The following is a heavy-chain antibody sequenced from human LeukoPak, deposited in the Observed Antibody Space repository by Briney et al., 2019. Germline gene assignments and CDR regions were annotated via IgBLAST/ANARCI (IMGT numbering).Heavy chain of an antibody. V-gene: IGHV3-9*01. CDR2: ISWNSGII. D-gene: IGHD6-13*01. Sequence: PGRSLRLSCAASGFTFHDYAMHWVRQAPGKGLEWVSGISWNSGIIGYADSVKGRFTTSRDNAKNSLYLQMNSLRAEDTAVYYCAREESSSSWYGYFQHWGQGTLITVSS. CDR3: AREESSSSWYGYFQH. CDR1: GFTFHDYA. J-gene: IGHJ1*01.